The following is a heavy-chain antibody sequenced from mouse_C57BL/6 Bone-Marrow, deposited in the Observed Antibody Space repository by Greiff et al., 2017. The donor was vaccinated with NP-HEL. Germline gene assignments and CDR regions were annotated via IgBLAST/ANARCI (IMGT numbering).Heavy chain of an antibody. CDR3: ARGVLWSFAY. CDR1: GFTFSSYA. Sequence: EVKVVESGGGLVKPGGSLKLSCAASGFTFSSYAMSWVRQTPEKRLEWVATISDGGSYTYYPDNVKGRFTISRDNAKNNLYLQMSHLKSEDTAMYYCARGVLWSFAYWGQGTLVTVSA. J-gene: IGHJ3*01. D-gene: IGHD1-1*02. CDR2: ISDGGSYT. V-gene: IGHV5-4*03.